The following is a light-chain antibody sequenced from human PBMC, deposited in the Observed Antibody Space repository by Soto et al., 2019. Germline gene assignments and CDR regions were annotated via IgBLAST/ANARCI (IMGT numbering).Light chain of an antibody. J-gene: IGLJ1*01. Sequence: QSVLTQPASVSGSPGQSITISCTGTSSDVGNYKYVSWYQQHPGKAPKLMIYEVSNRPSGVSNRFSGSKSGNTASLTISGLQAEDENDYYCSSYTSSGTYVFGTGTKLTVL. CDR3: SSYTSSGTYV. V-gene: IGLV2-14*01. CDR2: EVS. CDR1: SSDVGNYKY.